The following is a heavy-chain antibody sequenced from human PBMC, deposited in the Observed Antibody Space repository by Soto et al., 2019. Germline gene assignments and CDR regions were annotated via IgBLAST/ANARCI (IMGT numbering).Heavy chain of an antibody. J-gene: IGHJ6*02. CDR1: GFTFSSYS. CDR3: ARGYYDFWSGYYISPYGMDV. D-gene: IGHD3-3*01. CDR2: ISTTGSYI. Sequence: PGGSLRLSCAASGFTFSSYSMNWVRQAPGKGLEWVSSISTTGSYIYYADSVKGRFTISRDNAKNSLYLQMNGLRAEDTAVYYCARGYYDFWSGYYISPYGMDVWGQGTTVTVSS. V-gene: IGHV3-21*04.